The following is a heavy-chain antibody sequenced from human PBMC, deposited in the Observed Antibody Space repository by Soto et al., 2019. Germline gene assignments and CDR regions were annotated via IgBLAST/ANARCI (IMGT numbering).Heavy chain of an antibody. CDR2: VSGSGEST. CDR1: GFTFSHYA. CDR3: AKGDTQNCDVGSFYTIGN. J-gene: IGHJ4*02. V-gene: IGHV3-23*01. D-gene: IGHD2-15*01. Sequence: EVQLLESGGGLVQPGGSLRLSCVGSGFTFSHYAINWVRQAPGKGLEWVSAVSGSGESTYYSDSVKGRCTVSRDSFCNAAHLQMNSLRAEDTAFYYCAKGDTQNCDVGSFYTIGNWGQGTLVTVSS.